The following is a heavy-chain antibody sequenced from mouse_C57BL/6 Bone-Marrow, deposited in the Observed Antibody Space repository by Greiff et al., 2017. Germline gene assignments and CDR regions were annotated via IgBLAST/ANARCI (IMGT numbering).Heavy chain of an antibody. Sequence: EVQLQESGPELVKPGASVKIPCKASGYPFTDYNMDWVKQSHGKSLEWIGDINPNNGGTIYNQKFKGKATLTVDKSSSTAYMELRSLTSEDTAVYYCARRKWLLRGYAMDYWGQGTSVTVSS. CDR2: INPNNGGT. J-gene: IGHJ4*01. D-gene: IGHD2-3*01. CDR1: GYPFTDYN. CDR3: ARRKWLLRGYAMDY. V-gene: IGHV1-18*01.